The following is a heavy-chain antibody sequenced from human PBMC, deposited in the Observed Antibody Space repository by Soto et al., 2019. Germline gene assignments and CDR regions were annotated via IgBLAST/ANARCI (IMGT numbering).Heavy chain of an antibody. CDR3: ATWVDYGDFEGFDF. Sequence: ASVKVSCKASGYSFTDYKLHWVRQAPGQGLEWMGWVDPNGGGSNSAQKFQGSVSMTWDTSITTAYLDLTRLTTNDTATYFCATWVDYGDFEGFDFWGQGTLVTVSS. J-gene: IGHJ4*02. D-gene: IGHD4-17*01. CDR2: VDPNGGGS. CDR1: GYSFTDYK. V-gene: IGHV1-2*04.